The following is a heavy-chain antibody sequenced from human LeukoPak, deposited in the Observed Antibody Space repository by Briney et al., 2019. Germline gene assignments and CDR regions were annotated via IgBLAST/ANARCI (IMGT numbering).Heavy chain of an antibody. CDR3: ARGVVVVPAARGYFDY. Sequence: SETLSLTCAVYGGSFSGYYWSWIRQPPGKGLEWIGEINRSGSTNYNPSLKSRVTISVDTTKNQFSLKLSSGTAADTAVYYCARGVVVVPAARGYFDYWGQGTLVTVSS. CDR1: GGSFSGYY. J-gene: IGHJ4*02. V-gene: IGHV4-34*01. CDR2: INRSGST. D-gene: IGHD2-2*01.